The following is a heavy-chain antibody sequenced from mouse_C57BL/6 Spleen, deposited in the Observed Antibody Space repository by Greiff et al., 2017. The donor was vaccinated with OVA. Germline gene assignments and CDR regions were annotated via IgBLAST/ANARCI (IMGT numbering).Heavy chain of an antibody. V-gene: IGHV5-4*01. D-gene: IGHD2-5*01. CDR3: AIVRNSNYRYFDV. Sequence: EVQLVESGGGLVKPGGSLKLSCAASGFTFSSYAMSWVRQTPEKRLEWVATISDGGSYTYYPDNVKGRFTISRDNAKNNLYLQMSHLKSEDTAMYDCAIVRNSNYRYFDVWGTGTTVTVSS. J-gene: IGHJ1*03. CDR1: GFTFSSYA. CDR2: ISDGGSYT.